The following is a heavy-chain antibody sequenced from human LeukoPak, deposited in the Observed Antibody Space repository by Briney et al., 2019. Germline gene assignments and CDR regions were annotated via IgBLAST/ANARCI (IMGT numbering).Heavy chain of an antibody. CDR2: ISWNCANI. J-gene: IGHJ1*01. CDR1: GFTFDNYA. D-gene: IGHD2-15*01. CDR3: VKDTSGASQYFQY. V-gene: IGHV3-9*03. Sequence: KAGKSLRLSCAAFGFTFDNYAMHWVRQAPGKGLEWVSSISWNCANIAYADSVKGRFTISRDNAKNSLYLQMNSLRPEDMALYYCVKDTSGASQYFQYWGHGTVVTVSS.